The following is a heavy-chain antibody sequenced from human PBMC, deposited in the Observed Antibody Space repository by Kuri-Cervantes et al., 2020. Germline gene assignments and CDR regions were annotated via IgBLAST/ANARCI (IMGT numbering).Heavy chain of an antibody. J-gene: IGHJ4*02. CDR3: AKSAGDYAPLDY. Sequence: GESLKISCTASGFTFGDYAMSWFRQAPGKGLEWVSAISGSGGSTYYADSVKGRFTISRDNSKNTLYLQMNSLRAEDTAVYYCAKSAGDYAPLDYWGQGTLVTVSS. D-gene: IGHD4-17*01. CDR1: GFTFGDYA. V-gene: IGHV3-23*01. CDR2: ISGSGGST.